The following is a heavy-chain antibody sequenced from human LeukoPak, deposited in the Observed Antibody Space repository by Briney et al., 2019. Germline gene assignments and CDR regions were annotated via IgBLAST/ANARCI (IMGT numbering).Heavy chain of an antibody. J-gene: IGHJ5*02. CDR3: ARVMAARREDLNWFDP. CDR2: IYYSGNT. CDR1: GGSISSSGSY. D-gene: IGHD6-6*01. V-gene: IGHV4-39*07. Sequence: PSETLSLTCTVSGGSISSSGSYWGWIRQPPGKGLEWIGSIYYSGNTYNPSLKSRVTISVDTSKNQLSLSLTSVNAADTAMYYCARVMAARREDLNWFDPWGQGTLVTVSS.